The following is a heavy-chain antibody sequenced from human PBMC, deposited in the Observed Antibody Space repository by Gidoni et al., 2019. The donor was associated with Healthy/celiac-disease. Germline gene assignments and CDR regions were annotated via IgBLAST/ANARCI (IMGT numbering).Heavy chain of an antibody. V-gene: IGHV1-3*01. CDR3: ATSDYGDPGAFDI. CDR1: GYTLTSYA. J-gene: IGHJ3*02. CDR2: INAGNGNT. D-gene: IGHD4-17*01. Sequence: QVQLVQSGAEVKKPGASVKVSCKASGYTLTSYAMHWVRQAPGQRLEWMGWINAGNGNTKYSQKFQGRVTITRDTSASTAYMELSSLRSEDTAVYYCATSDYGDPGAFDIWGQGTMVTVSS.